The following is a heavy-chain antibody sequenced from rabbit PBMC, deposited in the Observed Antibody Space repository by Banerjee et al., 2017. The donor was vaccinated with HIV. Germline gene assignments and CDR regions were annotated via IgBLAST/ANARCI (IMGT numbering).Heavy chain of an antibody. J-gene: IGHJ4*01. CDR1: GFSFSSNYY. V-gene: IGHV1S40*01. CDR2: IDPVFGST. Sequence: QSLEESGGDLVKPGASLTLTCTASGFSFSSNYYMCWVRQAPGKGLEWIGYIDPVFGSTYYASWVNGRFTISSHNAQNTVDLQMNSLTAADTATYFCARDLGYGSSSGYYGLWGPGTLVTVS. CDR3: ARDLGYGSSSGYYGL. D-gene: IGHD1-1*01.